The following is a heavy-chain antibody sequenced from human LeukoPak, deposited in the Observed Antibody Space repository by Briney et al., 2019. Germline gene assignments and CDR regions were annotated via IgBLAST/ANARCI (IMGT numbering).Heavy chain of an antibody. V-gene: IGHV3-48*01. Sequence: GGSLRLSCAASGFTFNTYTMNWVRQAPGKGLEWVSYISGSSGIIDYADSVRGRFTISRDNAKNSLYLQMNSLRAEDTAVYYCAKDLGYYDSSGYSDYWGQGTLVTVSS. D-gene: IGHD3-22*01. CDR2: ISGSSGII. CDR3: AKDLGYYDSSGYSDY. J-gene: IGHJ4*02. CDR1: GFTFNTYT.